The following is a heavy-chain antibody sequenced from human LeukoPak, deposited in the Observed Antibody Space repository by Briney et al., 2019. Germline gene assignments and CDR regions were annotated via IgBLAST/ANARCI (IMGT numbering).Heavy chain of an antibody. V-gene: IGHV4-39*07. CDR1: GGSISSYY. CDR2: IYYSGST. D-gene: IGHD3-22*01. CDR3: ARWSYYYDSSGYYNRFDP. Sequence: SETLSLTCTVSGGSISSYYWSWIRQPPGKGLEWIGSIYYSGSTYYNPSLKSRVTISVDTSKNQFSLKLSSVTAADTAVYYCARWSYYYDSSGYYNRFDPWGQGTLVTVSS. J-gene: IGHJ5*02.